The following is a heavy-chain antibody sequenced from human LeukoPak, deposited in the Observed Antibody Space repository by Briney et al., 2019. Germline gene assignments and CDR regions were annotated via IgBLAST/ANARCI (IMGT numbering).Heavy chain of an antibody. Sequence: PGGSLRLSCAASGFTFSSYAMNWVRQAPGKGLEWVSTISGSGGSTYNADSVEGRFTIARDNSKNTLYLQMNSLRAEDTAVYFCAKGRGWLQFFDYWGQGTLVTVSS. V-gene: IGHV3-23*01. CDR2: ISGSGGST. J-gene: IGHJ4*02. CDR1: GFTFSSYA. D-gene: IGHD5-24*01. CDR3: AKGRGWLQFFDY.